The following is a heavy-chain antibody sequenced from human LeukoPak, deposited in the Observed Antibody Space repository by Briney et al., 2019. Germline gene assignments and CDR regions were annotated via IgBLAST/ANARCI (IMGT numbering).Heavy chain of an antibody. V-gene: IGHV3-23*01. Sequence: GGPLRLSCAASGFTFSSYAMSWVRQAPGKGLEWVSAISGSGGSTYYADSVKGRFTISRDNSKNTLYLQMNSLRAEDTAVYYCAKVYSSGWYNYWSQGTLVTVSS. CDR3: AKVYSSGWYNY. D-gene: IGHD6-19*01. CDR2: ISGSGGST. J-gene: IGHJ4*02. CDR1: GFTFSSYA.